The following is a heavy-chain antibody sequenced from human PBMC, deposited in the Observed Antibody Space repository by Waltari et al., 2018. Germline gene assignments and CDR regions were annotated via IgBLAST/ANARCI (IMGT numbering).Heavy chain of an antibody. CDR1: GFTVSSNY. D-gene: IGHD3-16*01. CDR3: ARGEWLPAVFDY. V-gene: IGHV3-53*01. CDR2: IYSGGST. J-gene: IGHJ4*02. Sequence: EVQLVESGGGLIQPGGSLRLSCAASGFTVSSNYMSWVRQAQGKGLEWVSVIYSGGSTCDAYSVKGRFTISRDNSKNTLYLQMNSLRAEDTAVYYCARGEWLPAVFDYWGQGTLVTVSS.